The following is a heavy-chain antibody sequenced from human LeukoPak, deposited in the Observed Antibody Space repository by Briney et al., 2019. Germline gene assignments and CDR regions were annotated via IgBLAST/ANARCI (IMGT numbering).Heavy chain of an antibody. V-gene: IGHV4-61*02. CDR2: IYTSGST. CDR1: GGPISSGSYY. D-gene: IGHD3-10*01. Sequence: SETLSLTCTVSGGPISSGSYYWSWIRQPAGKGLEWIERIYTSGSTNYDPSLKSRVTISVDTSKNQFSLKLSSVTAADTAVYYCARARDGGYGSGRRFGARYYFDYWGQGTLVTVSS. CDR3: ARARDGGYGSGRRFGARYYFDY. J-gene: IGHJ4*02.